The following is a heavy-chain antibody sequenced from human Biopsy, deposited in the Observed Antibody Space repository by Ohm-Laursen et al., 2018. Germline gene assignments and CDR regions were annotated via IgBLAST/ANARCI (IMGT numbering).Heavy chain of an antibody. Sequence: GSLRLSCAASGFDFSDYSMHWVRQAPGKGLEWVSSISSSSNFIYYGDSVKGRFTISRDNAKNSLYLQMNSLRAGDTAVYYCARVLLPAAAVHYGMDVWGQGTTVTVSS. CDR3: ARVLLPAAAVHYGMDV. V-gene: IGHV3-21*01. D-gene: IGHD2-2*01. CDR2: ISSSSNFI. J-gene: IGHJ6*02. CDR1: GFDFSDYS.